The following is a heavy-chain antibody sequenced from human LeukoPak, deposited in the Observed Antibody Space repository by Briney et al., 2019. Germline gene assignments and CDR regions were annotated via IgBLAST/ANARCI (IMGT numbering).Heavy chain of an antibody. J-gene: IGHJ6*02. CDR3: ARGNGLLWFRELLDYYGMDV. Sequence: ASVKVSCKASGYTFTSYDINWVRQATGQGLEWMGWMNPNSGNTGYAQKFQGRVTMTRNTSISTAYMELSSLRSEDTAVYYCARGNGLLWFRELLDYYGMDVWGQGTTVTVSS. CDR2: MNPNSGNT. D-gene: IGHD3-10*01. V-gene: IGHV1-8*01. CDR1: GYTFTSYD.